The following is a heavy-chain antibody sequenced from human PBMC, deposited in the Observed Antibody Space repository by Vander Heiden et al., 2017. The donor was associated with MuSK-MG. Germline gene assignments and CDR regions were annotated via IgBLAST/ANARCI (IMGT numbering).Heavy chain of an antibody. CDR1: GLTFSSYS. J-gene: IGHJ4*02. CDR3: ARDPQRRDGYNFDY. V-gene: IGHV3-48*02. CDR2: ISSSSSTI. D-gene: IGHD5-12*01. Sequence: EVQLVESGGGLVQRGGSMRLSCAASGLTFSSYSMNWVRQAPGKGLEWVSYISSSSSTIYYADSVKGRFTISRDNAKNSLYLQMSSLTDEDTAFYYCARDPQRRDGYNFDYWGQGTLVTVSS.